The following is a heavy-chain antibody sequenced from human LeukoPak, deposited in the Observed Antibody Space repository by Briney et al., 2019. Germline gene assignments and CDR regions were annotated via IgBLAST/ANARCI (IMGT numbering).Heavy chain of an antibody. Sequence: SETLSLTCTVSGGSISSYYWSWIRQPPGKGLEWIGYIYYSESTSYNPSLKSRVTISVDTSKNQFSLKLSSVTAADTAVYYCAREGDPGIAVAAHVGSYFDYWGQGTLVTVSS. CDR3: AREGDPGIAVAAHVGSYFDY. V-gene: IGHV4-59*01. CDR2: IYYSEST. D-gene: IGHD6-19*01. J-gene: IGHJ4*02. CDR1: GGSISSYY.